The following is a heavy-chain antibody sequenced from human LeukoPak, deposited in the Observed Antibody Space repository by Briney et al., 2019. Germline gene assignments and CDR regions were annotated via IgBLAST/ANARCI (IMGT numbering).Heavy chain of an antibody. CDR3: ARGSSGTYAPTFDP. J-gene: IGHJ5*02. D-gene: IGHD3-10*01. V-gene: IGHV1-18*04. CDR1: GYTGTSYG. Sequence: ASGEVSGKPLGYTGTSYGISWGRRAPGQRLEGWGWIRAYNGNTNYAKKLQCRVAMTTDTSTSTAYLELRSLTSDDTAVYSCARGSSGTYAPTFDPWGQGTLVTASS. CDR2: IRAYNGNT.